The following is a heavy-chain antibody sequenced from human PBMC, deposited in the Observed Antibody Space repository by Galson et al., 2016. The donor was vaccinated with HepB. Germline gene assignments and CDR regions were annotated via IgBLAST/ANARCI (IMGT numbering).Heavy chain of an antibody. Sequence: SETLSLTCTVSGGSITTNSYYWAWIRQPPGKGLEWIGSIYYSGSTYYTPSLKSRVTISVDTSKNQFSLKLSSVTAADTAVYYCARQGARTRIAVPVTFDYWGHGTLVTVSS. CDR1: GGSITTNSYY. CDR3: ARQGARTRIAVPVTFDY. V-gene: IGHV4-39*01. J-gene: IGHJ4*01. D-gene: IGHD6-19*01. CDR2: IYYSGST.